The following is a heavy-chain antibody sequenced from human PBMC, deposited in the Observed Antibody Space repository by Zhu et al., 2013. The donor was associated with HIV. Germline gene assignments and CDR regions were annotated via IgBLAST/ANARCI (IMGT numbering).Heavy chain of an antibody. D-gene: IGHD2-8*01. V-gene: IGHV1-18*01. Sequence: QVQLVQSGAEVKKPGASVKVSCKASGYTFTSYGISWVRQAPGQGLEWMGWISAYNGNTNYAQKLQGRVTMTTDTSTSTAYMELRSLRSDDTAVYYCARYCTNGVCLPNPNYYYYGMDVWGQGTTVTVSS. J-gene: IGHJ6*02. CDR1: GYTFTSYG. CDR2: ISAYNGNT. CDR3: ARYCTNGVCLPNPNYYYYGMDV.